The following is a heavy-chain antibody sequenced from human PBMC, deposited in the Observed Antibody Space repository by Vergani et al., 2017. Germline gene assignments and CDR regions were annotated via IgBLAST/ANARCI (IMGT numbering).Heavy chain of an antibody. CDR1: GYTFTGYY. CDR3: ARNVAVAGPDAFDI. D-gene: IGHD6-19*01. CDR2: INPNSGGT. J-gene: IGHJ3*02. Sequence: QVQLVQSGAEVKKPGASVKVSCKASGYTFTGYYMHWVRQAPGQGLEWMGWINPNSGGTNYAQKFQGRVSMTMDTSISTAYMELSRRRSEDTAVYYCARNVAVAGPDAFDIWGQGTMITVSS. V-gene: IGHV1-2*02.